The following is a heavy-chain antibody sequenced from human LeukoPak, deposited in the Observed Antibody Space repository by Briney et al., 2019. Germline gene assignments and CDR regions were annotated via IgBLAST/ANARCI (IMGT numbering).Heavy chain of an antibody. V-gene: IGHV3-74*01. CDR1: GFTVSSYV. J-gene: IGHJ6*02. Sequence: GGSLRLSCAVSGFTVSSYVMHWVRQAPGEGLVWVSRINHDESVITYADSVKGRSTISRDNAKNTLYLQMNSLRVDDTAVYYCVRSYYGMDVWGQGTTVSVSS. CDR3: VRSYYGMDV. CDR2: INHDESVI.